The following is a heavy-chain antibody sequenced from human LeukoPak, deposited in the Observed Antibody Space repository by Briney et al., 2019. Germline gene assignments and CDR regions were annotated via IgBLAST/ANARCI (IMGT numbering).Heavy chain of an antibody. CDR2: ISAYNGNT. D-gene: IGHD6-13*01. Sequence: ASVKVSCKASGYTFTSYGISRVRQAPGQGLEWMGWISAYNGNTNYAQKLQGRVTMTTDTSTSTAYMELRSLRSDDTAVYYCARDFRAAELGFNWFDPWGQGTLVTVSS. J-gene: IGHJ5*02. CDR3: ARDFRAAELGFNWFDP. CDR1: GYTFTSYG. V-gene: IGHV1-18*01.